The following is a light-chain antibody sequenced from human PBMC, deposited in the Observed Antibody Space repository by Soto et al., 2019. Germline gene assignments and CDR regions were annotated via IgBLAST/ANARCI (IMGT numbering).Light chain of an antibody. V-gene: IGLV1-40*01. J-gene: IGLJ2*01. Sequence: QSVLTQPPSVSGAPGQRVTFSCTGSSSNIGAGYDVHWYQQLPGKAPKLLIYGNTNRPSGVPDRFSGSKSGTSASLAITGLQAEDEADYYCQSYDPSLRGVFGGGTKLTVL. CDR2: GNT. CDR3: QSYDPSLRGV. CDR1: SSNIGAGYD.